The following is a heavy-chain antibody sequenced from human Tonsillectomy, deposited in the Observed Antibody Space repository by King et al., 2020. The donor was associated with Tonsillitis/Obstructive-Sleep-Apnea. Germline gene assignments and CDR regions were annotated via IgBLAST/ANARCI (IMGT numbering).Heavy chain of an antibody. CDR2: IFSNDEK. CDR3: ARGAFDWYGGYFDY. D-gene: IGHD3-9*01. Sequence: VTLKESGPVLVKPPETLTLTCTVSGFSLSNARMGVSWIRQPPGKALEWLAHIFSNDEKSYSTSLKSRLTIPKDTSKSQVVLTMTNMDPVDTATYYCARGAFDWYGGYFDYWGQGTLVTVSS. J-gene: IGHJ4*02. CDR1: GFSLSNARMG. V-gene: IGHV2-26*01.